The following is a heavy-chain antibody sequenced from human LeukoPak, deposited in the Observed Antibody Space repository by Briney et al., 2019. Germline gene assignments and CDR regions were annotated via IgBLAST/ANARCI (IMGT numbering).Heavy chain of an antibody. J-gene: IGHJ6*03. CDR2: IYYSGST. V-gene: IGHV4-39*07. D-gene: IGHD4-17*01. CDR1: GGSISSSSYY. CDR3: ARRYGDSHYYYYMDV. Sequence: SETLSLTCTVSGGSISSSSYYWGWIRQPPGKGLEWIGSIYYSGSTYYNPSLKSRVTISVDTSKNQFSLKLISVTAADTAVYYCARRYGDSHYYYYMDVWGKGTTVTISS.